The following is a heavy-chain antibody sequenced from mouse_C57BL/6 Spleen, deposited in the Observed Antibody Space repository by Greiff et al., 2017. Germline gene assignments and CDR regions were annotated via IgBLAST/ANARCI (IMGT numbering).Heavy chain of an antibody. Sequence: QVQLQQPGAELVKPGASVKLSCKASGYTFTSYWMQWVKQRPGQGLEWIGEIDPSNSYTNYNQKFKGKATLTVDTSSSTAYMQLSSLTSEDSAVYDCARIITTVVAHSAMDYWGQGTSVTVSS. CDR2: IDPSNSYT. D-gene: IGHD1-1*01. CDR1: GYTFTSYW. CDR3: ARIITTVVAHSAMDY. V-gene: IGHV1-50*01. J-gene: IGHJ4*01.